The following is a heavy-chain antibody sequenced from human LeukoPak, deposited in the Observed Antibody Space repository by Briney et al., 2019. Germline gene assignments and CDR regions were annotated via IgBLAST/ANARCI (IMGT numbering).Heavy chain of an antibody. J-gene: IGHJ5*02. CDR1: GFTFSDYY. CDR3: ARERIFDWLLATPNWFDP. CDR2: ISSSGSTI. Sequence: GGFLRLSCAASGFTFSDYYMSWIRQAPGKGLEWVSYISSSGSTIYYADSVKGRFTISRDNAKNSLYLQMNSLRAEDTAVYYCARERIFDWLLATPNWFDPWGQGTLVTVSS. V-gene: IGHV3-11*01. D-gene: IGHD3-9*01.